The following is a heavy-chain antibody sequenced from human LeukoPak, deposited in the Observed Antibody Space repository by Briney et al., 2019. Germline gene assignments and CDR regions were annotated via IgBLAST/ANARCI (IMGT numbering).Heavy chain of an antibody. CDR1: GGSFSGYY. CDR2: IDHSGST. CDR3: ARGAGYCSSTCCPGFDY. V-gene: IGHV4-34*01. D-gene: IGHD2-2*01. Sequence: SETLSLTCAVYGGSFSGYYWSWIRQPPGKGLEWIGEIDHSGSTNYNPSLKSRVTISVDTSKNQFSLKLSSVTAADTAVYYCARGAGYCSSTCCPGFDYWGQGTLVTVSS. J-gene: IGHJ4*02.